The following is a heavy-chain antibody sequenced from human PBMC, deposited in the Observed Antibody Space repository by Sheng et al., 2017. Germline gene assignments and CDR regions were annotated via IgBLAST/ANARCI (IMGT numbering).Heavy chain of an antibody. D-gene: IGHD1-26*01. J-gene: IGHJ4*02. V-gene: IGHV4-34*01. CDR2: INHSGST. CDR3: ARGSPTVSGSYPAELSRVFCFDY. CDR1: GGSFSGYY. Sequence: QVQLQQWGAGLLKPSETLSLTCAVYGGSFSGYYWSWIRQPPGKGLEWIGEINHSGSTNYNPSLKSRVTISVDTSKNQFSLKLSSVTAADTAVYYCARGSPTVSGSYPAELSRVFCFDYWGQGTLVTVSS.